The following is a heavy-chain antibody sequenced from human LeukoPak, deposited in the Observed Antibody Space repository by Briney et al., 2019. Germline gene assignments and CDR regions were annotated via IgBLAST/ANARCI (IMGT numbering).Heavy chain of an antibody. J-gene: IGHJ4*02. CDR3: ARTGCSSTSCYYGDY. Sequence: ASVKVSCKASGYAFTGYYMHWVRQAPGQGLEWMGWINPNSGGTNYAQKFQGRVTMTRDTSISTAYMELSRLRSDDTAVYYCARTGCSSTSCYYGDYWGQGTLVTVSS. V-gene: IGHV1-2*02. CDR1: GYAFTGYY. D-gene: IGHD2-2*01. CDR2: INPNSGGT.